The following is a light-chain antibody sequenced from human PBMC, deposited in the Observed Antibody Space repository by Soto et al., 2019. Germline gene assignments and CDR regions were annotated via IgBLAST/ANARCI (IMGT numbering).Light chain of an antibody. Sequence: IVLTQSPGTLSLSPGERATLSCRASQSVSSSYLDWFQQKPGQAPRLLIYGASSRATGIPDRFSGSGSGTDFTLTISRLEPEDLAVYYCQQYGSSPRTVGQGTKVDSK. V-gene: IGKV3-20*01. CDR3: QQYGSSPRT. J-gene: IGKJ1*01. CDR1: QSVSSSY. CDR2: GAS.